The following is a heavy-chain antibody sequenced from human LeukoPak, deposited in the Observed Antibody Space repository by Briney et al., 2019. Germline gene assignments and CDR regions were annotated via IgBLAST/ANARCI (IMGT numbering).Heavy chain of an antibody. J-gene: IGHJ4*02. CDR1: GFTFNSYS. V-gene: IGHV3-21*01. Sequence: PGGSLRLSCAASGFTFNSYSMNWVRQAPGKGLEWVSSISSSSTYIHYADSVKGRFTISRDNGKRSLHLQMNSLRAEDTAVYYCARDPPYCSGDNCYFDSWGQGTLVTVSS. CDR2: ISSSSTYI. CDR3: ARDPPYCSGDNCYFDS. D-gene: IGHD2-15*01.